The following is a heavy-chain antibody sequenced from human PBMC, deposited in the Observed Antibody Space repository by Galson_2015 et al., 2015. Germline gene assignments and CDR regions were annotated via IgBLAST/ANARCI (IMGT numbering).Heavy chain of an antibody. V-gene: IGHV4-4*02. CDR1: GGSISSRNW. CDR3: VRDTLDREAGDAFDS. CDR2: INHSGST. J-gene: IGHJ3*02. D-gene: IGHD5-24*01. Sequence: LSLTCAVSGGSISSRNWWSWVRQPPGKGLAWIGEINHSGSTNNNPSLKSRVTISIDKSKNQFYLRPSSVTAADTAVYYCVRDTLDREAGDAFDSWGQGTWVTVSS.